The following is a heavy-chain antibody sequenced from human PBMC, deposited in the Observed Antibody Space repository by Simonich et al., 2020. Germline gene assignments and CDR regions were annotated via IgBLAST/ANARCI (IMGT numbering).Heavy chain of an antibody. J-gene: IGHJ2*01. CDR1: GLTFSSYS. D-gene: IGHD6-6*01. CDR2: MSSSSSTI. Sequence: EVQLVESGGGLVKPGGSLRLSCAASGLTFSSYSMNWVRQAPGQGLEWVSSMSSSSSTIYYADTGKGRFTIARDNAKNSLYLQMNSLRAEDTAVYYCARETSSSSSYFDLWGRGTLVTVSS. CDR3: ARETSSSSSYFDL. V-gene: IGHV3-21*01.